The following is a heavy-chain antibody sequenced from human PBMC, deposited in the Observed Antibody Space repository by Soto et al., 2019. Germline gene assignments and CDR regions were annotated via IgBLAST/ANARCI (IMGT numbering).Heavy chain of an antibody. D-gene: IGHD6-13*01. CDR1: GYTLTELS. CDR3: ATDLSRPTGYSSSWCAFDI. CDR2: FDPEDGET. V-gene: IGHV1-24*01. J-gene: IGHJ3*02. Sequence: ASVKVSCKVSGYTLTELSMHWVRQAPGKGLEWMGGFDPEDGETIYAQKFQGRVTMTEDTSTDTAYMELSSLRSEDTAVYYCATDLSRPTGYSSSWCAFDIWGQGTMVTVSS.